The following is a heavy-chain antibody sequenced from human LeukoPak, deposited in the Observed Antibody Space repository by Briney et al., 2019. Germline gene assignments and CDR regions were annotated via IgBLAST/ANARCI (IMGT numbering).Heavy chain of an antibody. Sequence: GGSLRLSCAASGFTFITYSMNWVRQAPGKGLEWVSSISSSSSYIYYADSVKGRFTISRDNAKNSLYLQMNSLRAEDTAVYYCARDRDTAMVSDYWGQGTLVTVSS. D-gene: IGHD5-18*01. V-gene: IGHV3-21*01. CDR2: ISSSSSYI. J-gene: IGHJ4*02. CDR3: ARDRDTAMVSDY. CDR1: GFTFITYS.